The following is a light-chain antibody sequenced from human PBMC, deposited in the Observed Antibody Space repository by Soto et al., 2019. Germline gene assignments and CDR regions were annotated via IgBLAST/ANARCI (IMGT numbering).Light chain of an antibody. J-gene: IGLJ1*01. CDR3: STYTTSRTLV. Sequence: QSALTQPASVSGSPGQSITISCTGTNSDVGGYEYVSWYQQHPGKVPKLMISEVSNRPSGASNRFSGSKSGNTASLTISGLQAEDEADYYCSTYTTSRTLVFGTGTKLTVL. V-gene: IGLV2-14*01. CDR2: EVS. CDR1: NSDVGGYEY.